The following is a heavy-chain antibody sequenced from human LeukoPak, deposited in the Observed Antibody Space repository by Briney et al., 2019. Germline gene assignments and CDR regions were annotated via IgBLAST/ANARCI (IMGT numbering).Heavy chain of an antibody. Sequence: GGSLRLSCAASGFTFSSSAMSWVRQAPGKGLELVANIKQDRSEKYYVDSVKGRFTISRDNAKNSLYLQMNSLRAEDTAVYYCARGYGSGSSHIDYWGQGTLVTVSS. V-gene: IGHV3-7*01. J-gene: IGHJ4*02. CDR2: IKQDRSEK. CDR1: GFTFSSSA. D-gene: IGHD3-10*01. CDR3: ARGYGSGSSHIDY.